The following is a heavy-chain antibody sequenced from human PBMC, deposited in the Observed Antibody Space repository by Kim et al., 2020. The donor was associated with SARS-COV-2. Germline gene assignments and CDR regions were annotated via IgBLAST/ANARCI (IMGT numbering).Heavy chain of an antibody. V-gene: IGHV3-33*06. CDR1: GFTFSSDG. J-gene: IGHJ6*02. CDR3: AKDRGITMVRGLDYYGMVV. CDR2: IWYDGSNK. D-gene: IGHD3-10*01. Sequence: GGSLRLSCAASGFTFSSDGMHWVRQAPGKGLEWVAVIWYDGSNKYYADSVKGRFTISRDDSKNTLYLQMNSLRAEDTAVYYCAKDRGITMVRGLDYYGMVVWGQGTTVTVSS.